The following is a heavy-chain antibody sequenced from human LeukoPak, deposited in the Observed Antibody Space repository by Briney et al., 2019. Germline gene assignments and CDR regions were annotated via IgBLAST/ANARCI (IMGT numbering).Heavy chain of an antibody. V-gene: IGHV4-59*04. CDR2: IYYSGST. Sequence: SETLSLTCTVSGGSISSYYWSWIRQPPGKGLEWIGYIYYSGSTYYNPSLKSRVTISVDTSKNQFSLKLSSVTAADTAVYYCARREGILRWFDPWGQGTLVTVSS. CDR1: GGSISSYY. CDR3: ARREGILRWFDP. D-gene: IGHD6-13*01. J-gene: IGHJ5*02.